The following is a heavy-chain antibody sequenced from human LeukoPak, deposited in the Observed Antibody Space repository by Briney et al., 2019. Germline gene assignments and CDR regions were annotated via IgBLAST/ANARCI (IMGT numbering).Heavy chain of an antibody. D-gene: IGHD6-13*01. J-gene: IGHJ4*02. CDR1: GGSFSGYY. CDR3: ARGPTGSITTAVDY. V-gene: IGHV4-34*01. Sequence: PSETLSLTCVVDGGSFSGYYWSWLRQAPGKGLEWIGEIDHSGISNYSPSLKSRVTTSVDTSKNQFSLKLSAVTAADTAVYYCARGPTGSITTAVDYWGQGTLVTVSS. CDR2: IDHSGIS.